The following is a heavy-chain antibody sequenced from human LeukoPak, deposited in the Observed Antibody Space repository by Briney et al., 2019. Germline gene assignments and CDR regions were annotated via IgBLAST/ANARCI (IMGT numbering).Heavy chain of an antibody. CDR3: AKGPLRGTAAAIDY. CDR1: GFTFSSYA. D-gene: IGHD2-2*01. J-gene: IGHJ4*02. Sequence: GGSLRLSCAASGFTFSSYAMHWVRQAPGKGLEWVAVISYDGRNIHYPDSVKGRSTISRDISTDTLWLQMDSLRTEDTAVYYCAKGPLRGTAAAIDYWGQGTLVTVSS. CDR2: ISYDGRNI. V-gene: IGHV3-30*04.